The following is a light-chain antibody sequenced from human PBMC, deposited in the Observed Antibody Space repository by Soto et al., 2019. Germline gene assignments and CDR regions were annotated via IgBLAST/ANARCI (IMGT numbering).Light chain of an antibody. J-gene: IGKJ2*01. CDR2: GAS. CDR1: QSVSSSY. Sequence: EIVLTQSPGTLSLSPGERATLSCRASQSVSSSYLAWYQQKPGQAPRLLIYGASSRATGIPDRFSGSGSGTALTLTLSGLEPEDFAVYYCQQYGSSPPSTFGQGPTLEIK. V-gene: IGKV3-20*01. CDR3: QQYGSSPPST.